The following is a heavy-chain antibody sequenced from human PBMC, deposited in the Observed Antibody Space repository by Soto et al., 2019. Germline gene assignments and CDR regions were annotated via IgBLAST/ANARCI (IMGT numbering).Heavy chain of an antibody. CDR1: GGTFSSYT. CDR2: IIPILGIA. CDR3: ARTVDTAMVTPSWYFDL. Sequence: QVQLVQSGAEVKKPGSSVKVSCKASGGTFSSYTISWVRQAPGQGLEWMGRIIPILGIANYAQKFQGRVTSTADKSTSTAYMELSSLRSEDTAVYYCARTVDTAMVTPSWYFDLWGRGTLVTVSS. V-gene: IGHV1-69*02. D-gene: IGHD5-18*01. J-gene: IGHJ2*01.